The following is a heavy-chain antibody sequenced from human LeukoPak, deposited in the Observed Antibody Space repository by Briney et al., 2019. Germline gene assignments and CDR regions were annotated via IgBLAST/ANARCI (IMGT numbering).Heavy chain of an antibody. J-gene: IGHJ5*02. CDR2: IYYSGST. D-gene: IGHD2-2*01. Sequence: SPQTLSLTCTVSGGSISSGGYYWSWIRQHPGKGLEWIGYIYYSGSTYYNPSLKSRVTISVDTSKNQFSLKLSSVTAADTAVYYCARDYCSSTSCYSWWFDPWGQGTLVTVSS. V-gene: IGHV4-31*03. CDR1: GGSISSGGYY. CDR3: ARDYCSSTSCYSWWFDP.